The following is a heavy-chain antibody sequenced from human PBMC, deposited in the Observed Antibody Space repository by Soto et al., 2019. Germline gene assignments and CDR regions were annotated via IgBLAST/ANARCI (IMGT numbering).Heavy chain of an antibody. CDR2: INPNSGVT. V-gene: IGHV1-2*04. D-gene: IGHD5-12*01. CDR1: GDSFNDYY. Sequence: QVQLVQSGAEVRKPGASVTVSCRSSGDSFNDYYIHWVRQAPGQGLEWMGWINPNSGVTKYAQKLQGWVRMTRETSIRTVYMQLSRLRSDDTAVYYCARESGGATATLDYYYFYMDVWGTGTTVTVSS. J-gene: IGHJ6*03. CDR3: ARESGGATATLDYYYFYMDV.